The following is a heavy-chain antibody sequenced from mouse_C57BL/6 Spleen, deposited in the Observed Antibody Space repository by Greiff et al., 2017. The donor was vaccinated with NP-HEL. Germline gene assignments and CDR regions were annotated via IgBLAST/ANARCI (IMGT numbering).Heavy chain of an antibody. CDR3: AREDDGYYLFAMDY. CDR1: GYSFTGYF. J-gene: IGHJ4*01. V-gene: IGHV1-20*01. CDR2: INPYNGDT. D-gene: IGHD2-3*01. Sequence: EVQLQQSGPELVKPGDSVKISCKASGYSFTGYFMNWVMQSHGKSLEWIGRINPYNGDTFYNQKFKGKATLTVDKSSSTAHMELRSLTSEDSAVYYCAREDDGYYLFAMDYWGQGTSVTVSS.